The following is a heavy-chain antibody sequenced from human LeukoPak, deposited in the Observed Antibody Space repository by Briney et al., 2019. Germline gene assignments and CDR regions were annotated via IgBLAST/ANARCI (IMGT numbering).Heavy chain of an antibody. CDR2: IYYSGST. J-gene: IGHJ3*02. D-gene: IGHD2-8*01. CDR3: ARHGGIVLGNDAFDI. CDR1: GGSIRSYY. V-gene: IGHV4-59*08. Sequence: PSETLSLTCSVSGGSIRSYYWSWIRQPPGKGLEWIGYIYYSGSTNHNPSLKSRVTISVDTSKNQFSLKLGSVTAADTAVYYCARHGGIVLGNDAFDIWGQGTMVTVSS.